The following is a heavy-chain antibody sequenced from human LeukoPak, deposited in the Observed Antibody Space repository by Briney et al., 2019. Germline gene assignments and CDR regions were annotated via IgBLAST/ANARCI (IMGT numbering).Heavy chain of an antibody. V-gene: IGHV1-18*01. D-gene: IGHD3-22*01. CDR2: ISAYNGNT. CDR3: ARYYYDSSGYYGPMDV. J-gene: IGHJ6*03. Sequence: GASVKVSCKASGYTFTSYGISWVRQAPGQGLEWMGWISAYNGNTNYAQKLQGRVTMTTDTSTSTAYMELRSLGSDDTAVYYCARYYYDSSGYYGPMDVWGKGTTVTVSS. CDR1: GYTFTSYG.